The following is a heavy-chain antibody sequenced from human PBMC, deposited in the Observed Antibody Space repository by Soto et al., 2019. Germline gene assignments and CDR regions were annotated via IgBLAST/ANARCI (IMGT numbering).Heavy chain of an antibody. CDR1: GYTLTELS. Sequence: ASVKVSCKVSGYTLTELSMHWVRQAPGKGLEWMGGFDPEDGETIYAQKFQGRVTMTEDTSTDTAYMELSSLRSEDTAVYYCANLGLAHYYYGMDVWGQGTTVTVSS. CDR3: ANLGLAHYYYGMDV. V-gene: IGHV1-24*01. J-gene: IGHJ6*02. CDR2: FDPEDGET. D-gene: IGHD2-21*01.